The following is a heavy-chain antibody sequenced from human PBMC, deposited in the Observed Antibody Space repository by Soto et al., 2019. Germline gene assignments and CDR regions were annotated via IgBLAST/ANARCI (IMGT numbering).Heavy chain of an antibody. CDR1: GFTFSSYA. V-gene: IGHV3-30-3*01. Sequence: PGGSLRLSCAASGFTFSSYAMHWVRQAPGKGLEWVAVISYDGSNKYYADSVKGRFTISRDNSKNTLYLQMNSLRAEDTAVYYCARDRGTGLPELLLWFGSQYYYYGMDVWGQGTTVTVSS. D-gene: IGHD3-10*01. CDR2: ISYDGSNK. CDR3: ARDRGTGLPELLLWFGSQYYYYGMDV. J-gene: IGHJ6*02.